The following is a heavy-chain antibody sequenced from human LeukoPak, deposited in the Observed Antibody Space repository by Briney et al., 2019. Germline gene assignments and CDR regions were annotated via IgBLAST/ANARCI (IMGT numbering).Heavy chain of an antibody. CDR2: IYYSGST. D-gene: IGHD3-16*01. Sequence: SETLSLTCTVSGGSISSGGYYWSWIRQHPGKGLEWIGYIYYSGSTYYNPSLKSRVTISVDTSKNQFSLKLSSVTAADTAVYYCARVASPNYDYVWPLKTNWFDPWGQGTLVTVSS. V-gene: IGHV4-31*03. J-gene: IGHJ5*02. CDR1: GGSISSGGYY. CDR3: ARVASPNYDYVWPLKTNWFDP.